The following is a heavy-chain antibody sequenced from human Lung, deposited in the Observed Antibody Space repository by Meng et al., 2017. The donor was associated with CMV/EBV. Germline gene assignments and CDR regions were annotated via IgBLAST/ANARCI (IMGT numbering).Heavy chain of an antibody. D-gene: IGHD3-16*01. CDR2: VRHGGTNK. J-gene: IGHJ4*02. V-gene: IGHV3-30*02. Sequence: GGSLRLXCAASGFTFDTYGMHWVRQTPGKGLEWVAFVRHGGTNKFYGDSVKGRFTISRDNYKNTVYLEMHSLRPEETAVYYCAKDELVFGGANAYFDYWGQGTXVTVSS. CDR3: AKDELVFGGANAYFDY. CDR1: GFTFDTYG.